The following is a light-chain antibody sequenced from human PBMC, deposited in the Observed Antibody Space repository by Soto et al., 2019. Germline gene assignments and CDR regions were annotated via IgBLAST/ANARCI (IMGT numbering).Light chain of an antibody. CDR2: AAF. CDR3: QQSYSFPRT. Sequence: IQITQSPSSLSASVGDRVTITFRASQGIRNDLGWYQQKPGKAPNLLIHAAFNLQSGVPSRFSGSGSGTDFTLTISSLQPEDFATYYCQQSYSFPRTFGQGTKVDIK. V-gene: IGKV1-39*01. J-gene: IGKJ1*01. CDR1: QGIRND.